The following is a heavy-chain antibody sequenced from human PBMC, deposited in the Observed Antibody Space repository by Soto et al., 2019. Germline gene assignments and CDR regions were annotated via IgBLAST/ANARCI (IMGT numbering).Heavy chain of an antibody. CDR1: GGTISGYY. CDR3: ARGQRFSGWFDP. V-gene: IGHV4-4*07. Sequence: SETLSLTCSVSGGTISGYYWTWIRQPAGKGLEWIGRIYSSGNTKYNPSLQSRVTMSLDTSNNQFSLRLTSVTAAATAVYYCARGQRFSGWFDPWGQGTLVTVS. CDR2: IYSSGNT. J-gene: IGHJ5*02. D-gene: IGHD3-3*01.